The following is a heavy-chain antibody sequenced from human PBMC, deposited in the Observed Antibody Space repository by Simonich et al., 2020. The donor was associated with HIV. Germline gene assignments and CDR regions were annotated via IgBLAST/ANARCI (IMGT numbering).Heavy chain of an antibody. V-gene: IGHV1-18*01. CDR3: AREGTGTRYSFDL. Sequence: VRQAPGQGLEWMGWISAYNGNTNYAQKLHGRVTMTTDTSTSTAYMELRSLRSDDTAVYYCAREGTGTRYSFDLWGQGTLVTVSS. J-gene: IGHJ5*02. CDR2: ISAYNGNT. D-gene: IGHD1-1*01.